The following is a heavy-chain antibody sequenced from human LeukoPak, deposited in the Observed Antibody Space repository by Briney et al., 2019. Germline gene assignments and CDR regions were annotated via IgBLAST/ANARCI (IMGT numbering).Heavy chain of an antibody. Sequence: PGGSLRLSCAASGFTFSNYGMHWVRQAPGKGLEWVAVIWYDGSNKYYADSVKGRFTISRDNSKNTLYLQMNSLSAEDTAIYYCLRDEISMVRGGNWFDPWGQGTLVTVSS. CDR3: LRDEISMVRGGNWFDP. CDR2: IWYDGSNK. V-gene: IGHV3-33*01. D-gene: IGHD3-10*01. J-gene: IGHJ5*02. CDR1: GFTFSNYG.